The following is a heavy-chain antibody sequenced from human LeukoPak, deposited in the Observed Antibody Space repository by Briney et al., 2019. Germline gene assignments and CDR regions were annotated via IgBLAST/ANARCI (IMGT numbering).Heavy chain of an antibody. Sequence: ASVKVSCKASGYTFTGYYMHWVRQAPGQGLEWIGWINPNSGGTNYAQKFQGRVTMTRDTSISTSCMELSRLRSDDTAVYYCARDSGSYSGEDYWGQGTLVTVSS. CDR3: ARDSGSYSGEDY. D-gene: IGHD1-26*01. V-gene: IGHV1-2*02. CDR1: GYTFTGYY. J-gene: IGHJ4*02. CDR2: INPNSGGT.